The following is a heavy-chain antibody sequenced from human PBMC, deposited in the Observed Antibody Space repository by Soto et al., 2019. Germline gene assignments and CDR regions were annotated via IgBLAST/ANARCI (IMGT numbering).Heavy chain of an antibody. V-gene: IGHV4-30-4*01. CDR2: IFYSGTT. D-gene: IGHD3-10*01. CDR3: PRSDGISRVRGAVRNNWFDP. J-gene: IGHJ5*02. Sequence: SETLSLTGTFSGGSISRSNYDWNCIRQSPGKVLAWIGYIFYSGTTYYNPSLKRRISISVDKSKNQFSLKVTSMTAADKAFYYCPRSDGISRVRGAVRNNWFDPWGQGTMVTVSS. CDR1: GGSISRSNYD.